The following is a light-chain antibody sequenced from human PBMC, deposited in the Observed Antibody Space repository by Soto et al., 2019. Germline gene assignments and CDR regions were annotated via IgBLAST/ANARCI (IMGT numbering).Light chain of an antibody. Sequence: QSVLTQPPSVSAAPGQKVTISCSGSSSNIGNNYVSWYQHLPGTAPKLLIFDNSKRPSGIPDRFSGSRSGTSATLDITGLQTGDEADYYCGTWDSSLGAGVFGGGTKVTVL. J-gene: IGLJ3*02. CDR1: SSNIGNNY. CDR3: GTWDSSLGAGV. V-gene: IGLV1-51*01. CDR2: DNS.